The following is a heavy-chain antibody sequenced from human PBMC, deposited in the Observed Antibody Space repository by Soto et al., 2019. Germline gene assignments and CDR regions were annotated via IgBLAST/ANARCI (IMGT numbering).Heavy chain of an antibody. D-gene: IGHD2-15*01. J-gene: IGHJ3*01. V-gene: IGHV1-8*01. CDR2: MNPQSGNT. Sequence: GASVKVSCKASGYTFTSLDHDIEWVRQATGQGLEWLGWMNPQSGNTGYAQKFQGRVTMTRDTSISTAYMELSGLTSEDTAVYYCARYWTVSTVAFDLRGQGTMVTVSS. CDR3: ARYWTVSTVAFDL. CDR1: GYTFTSLDHD.